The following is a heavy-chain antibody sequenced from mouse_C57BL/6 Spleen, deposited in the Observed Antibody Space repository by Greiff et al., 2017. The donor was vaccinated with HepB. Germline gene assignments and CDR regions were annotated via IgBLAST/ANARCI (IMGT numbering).Heavy chain of an antibody. V-gene: IGHV1-64*01. CDR1: GYTFTSYW. J-gene: IGHJ1*03. CDR2: IHPNSGST. Sequence: QVQLQQPGAELVKPGASVKLSCKASGYTFTSYWMHWVKQRPGQGLEWIGMIHPNSGSTNYNEKFKSKATLTVDKSSSTAYMQLSSLTSEDSAVYYCARDYYGSSYGYFDVGGTGTTVTVSS. D-gene: IGHD1-1*01. CDR3: ARDYYGSSYGYFDV.